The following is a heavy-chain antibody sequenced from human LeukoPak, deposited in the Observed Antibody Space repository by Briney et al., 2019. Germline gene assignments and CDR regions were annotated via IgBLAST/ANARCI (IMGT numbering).Heavy chain of an antibody. CDR2: ISWNSGSI. J-gene: IGHJ4*02. D-gene: IGHD2-2*01. CDR1: GFTFDDYA. V-gene: IGHV3-9*01. Sequence: GGSLRLSCAASGFTFDDYAMHWVRQAPGKGLEWVSGISWNSGSIGYADSVKGRFTISRDNAKNSLYLQMNSLRAEDTALYYCARVFVVVPALDYWGQGTLVTVSS. CDR3: ARVFVVVPALDY.